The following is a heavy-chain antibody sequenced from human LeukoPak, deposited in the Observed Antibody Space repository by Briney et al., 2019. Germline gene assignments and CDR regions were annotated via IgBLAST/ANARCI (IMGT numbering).Heavy chain of an antibody. CDR1: GGSISSYY. Sequence: SETLSLTCTVSGGSISSYYWSWIRQPPGKGLEWIGYIYYSGSTNYNPSLKSRVTISVDTSKNQYSLKLSSVTAADTAVYYCARHTLPGIAVAGFDYWGQGTLVTVSS. CDR2: IYYSGST. V-gene: IGHV4-59*08. D-gene: IGHD6-19*01. CDR3: ARHTLPGIAVAGFDY. J-gene: IGHJ4*02.